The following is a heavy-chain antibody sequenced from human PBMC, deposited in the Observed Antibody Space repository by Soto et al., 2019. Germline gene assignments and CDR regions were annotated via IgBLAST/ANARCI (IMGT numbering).Heavy chain of an antibody. CDR1: GYTFTSYA. J-gene: IGHJ3*02. CDR2: INAGNGNT. Sequence: QVQLVQSGAEVKKPGASVKVSCKASGYTFTSYAMHWVRQAPGQRLEWMGWINAGNGNTKYSQKFQGRVTITRDTSASTAYMELSSLRSEDTAVYYCARTALGYCSVCSCYSRDALDIWGQGTMVTVSS. CDR3: ARTALGYCSVCSCYSRDALDI. V-gene: IGHV1-3*01. D-gene: IGHD2-15*01.